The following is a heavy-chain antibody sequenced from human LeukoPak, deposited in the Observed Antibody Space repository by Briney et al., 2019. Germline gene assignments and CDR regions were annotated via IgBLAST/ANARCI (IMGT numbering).Heavy chain of an antibody. CDR2: INPNSGGT. V-gene: IGHV1-2*02. D-gene: IGHD3-22*01. CDR1: GYTFTDYY. Sequence: ASVKVSCKASGYTFTDYYMHWVRQAPGQGLEWMGWINPNSGGTNYAQKFQGRVTMTRDTSISTVYMEMSRLRSDDTAVYYCARDVSQSWYYYDSSGYRLGYYFDYWGQGTLVTVSS. CDR3: ARDVSQSWYYYDSSGYRLGYYFDY. J-gene: IGHJ4*02.